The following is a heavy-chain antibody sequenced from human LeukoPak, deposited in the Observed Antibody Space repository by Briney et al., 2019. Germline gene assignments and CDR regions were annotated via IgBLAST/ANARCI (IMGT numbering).Heavy chain of an antibody. Sequence: ASVKVSCKASGYTFTGYYMHWVRRAPGQGLEGMGWINPNSGGTNYAQKFQGRVTMTRDTSISTAYMELSRLRSDDTAVYYCATLKSGSHDLDYWGQGTLVTVSS. CDR2: INPNSGGT. D-gene: IGHD1-26*01. J-gene: IGHJ4*02. V-gene: IGHV1-2*02. CDR1: GYTFTGYY. CDR3: ATLKSGSHDLDY.